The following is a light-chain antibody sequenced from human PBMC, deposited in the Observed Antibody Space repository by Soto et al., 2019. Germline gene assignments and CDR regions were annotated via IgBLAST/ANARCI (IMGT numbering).Light chain of an antibody. CDR2: GNT. CDR3: QSYDNTVSGPPLV. Sequence: QSVLTQPPSVSGAPGQRVTLSCTGSSSNIGAGYDVHWYQQFPGTAPKLLIYGNTNRPSGVPDRFSGYKSGTSASLAITGLQAEDEADYYCQSYDNTVSGPPLVFGGGTKLTVL. V-gene: IGLV1-40*01. J-gene: IGLJ3*02. CDR1: SSNIGAGYD.